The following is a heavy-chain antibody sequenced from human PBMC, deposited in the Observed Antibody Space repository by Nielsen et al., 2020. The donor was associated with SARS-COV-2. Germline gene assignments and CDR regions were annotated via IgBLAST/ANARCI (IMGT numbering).Heavy chain of an antibody. Sequence: RQAPGKGLEWVSYISSSGSTIYYADSVKGRFTISRDNAKNSLYLQMNSLRAEDTAVYYCARDRYDYVWGSYLYSMDVWGQGTTVTVSS. J-gene: IGHJ6*02. CDR2: ISSSGSTI. CDR3: ARDRYDYVWGSYLYSMDV. V-gene: IGHV3-11*01. D-gene: IGHD3-16*02.